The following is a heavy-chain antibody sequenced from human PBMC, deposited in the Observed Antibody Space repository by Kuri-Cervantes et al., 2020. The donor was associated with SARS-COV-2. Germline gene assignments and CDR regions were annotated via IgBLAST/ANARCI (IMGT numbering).Heavy chain of an antibody. D-gene: IGHD3-3*01. CDR1: GGSISSYY. J-gene: IGHJ3*02. V-gene: IGHV4-4*07. CDR3: ARHTIFGAHDAFDI. Sequence: SETLSLTCTVSGGSISSYYWSWIRQPAGKGLEWIGRTYTSGSTNYNPSLKSRVTMSVDTSKNQSSLKLSSVTAADTAVYYCARHTIFGAHDAFDIWGQGTMVTVSS. CDR2: TYTSGST.